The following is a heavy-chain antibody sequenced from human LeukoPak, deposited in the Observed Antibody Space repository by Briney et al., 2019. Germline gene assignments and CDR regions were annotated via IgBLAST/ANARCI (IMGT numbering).Heavy chain of an antibody. CDR2: INHSGST. CDR1: GGSFSGYY. V-gene: IGHV4-34*01. D-gene: IGHD2-2*01. CDR3: ARGYCSSTSCYVLWSNWFDP. J-gene: IGHJ5*02. Sequence: SETLSFTCAVYGGSFSGYYWSWIRQPPGKGLEWIGEINHSGSTNYNPSLKSRVTISVDTSKNQFSLKLSSVTAADTAVYYCARGYCSSTSCYVLWSNWFDPWGQGTLVTVSS.